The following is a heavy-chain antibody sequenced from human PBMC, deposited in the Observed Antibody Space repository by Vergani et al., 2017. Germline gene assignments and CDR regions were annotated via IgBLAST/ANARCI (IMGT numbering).Heavy chain of an antibody. CDR2: ISWNSGSI. V-gene: IGHV3-9*01. D-gene: IGHD2-2*01. CDR1: GFTFDDYA. CDR3: AKASGGYCSSTSCYGGGVHFDY. Sequence: EVQLVESGGGLVQPGRSLRLSCAASGFTFDDYAMHWVRQAPGKGLEWVSGISWNSGSIGYADSVKGRFTISRDNAKNSLYLQMNSLRAEDTALYYCAKASGGYCSSTSCYGGGVHFDYWGQGTLVTVSS. J-gene: IGHJ4*02.